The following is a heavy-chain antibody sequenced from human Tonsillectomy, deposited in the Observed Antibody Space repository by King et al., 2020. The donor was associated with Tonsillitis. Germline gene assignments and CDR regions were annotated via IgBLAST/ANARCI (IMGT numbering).Heavy chain of an antibody. Sequence: VQLVESGAEVKKPGSSVRVSCKASGGSFRNYAFTWVRQAPGQGLEWMGGIIPISDTTKYAQKFQGRVTISADDSTSTTYMELSSLRSEDTAIYYCARDLHCGGDCYFDSWGQGTLVTVSS. CDR3: ARDLHCGGDCYFDS. CDR1: GGSFRNYA. CDR2: IIPISDTT. D-gene: IGHD2-21*02. V-gene: IGHV1-69*01. J-gene: IGHJ4*02.